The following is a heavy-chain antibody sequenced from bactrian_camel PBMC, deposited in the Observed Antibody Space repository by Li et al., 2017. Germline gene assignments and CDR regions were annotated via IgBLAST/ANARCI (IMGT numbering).Heavy chain of an antibody. CDR3: LVGFDY. Sequence: HVQLVESGGGSVQAGGSLRISCTASGYTYTSDCMGWFRQAPGKEREGVAAIERDGSTRYADSVKGRFTISRDNAKNTLYLQLNSLTTDDTGMYFCLVGFDYWGRGTQVTVS. V-gene: IGHV3S55*01. CDR2: IERDGST. CDR1: GYTYTSDC. D-gene: IGHD5*01. J-gene: IGHJ4*01.